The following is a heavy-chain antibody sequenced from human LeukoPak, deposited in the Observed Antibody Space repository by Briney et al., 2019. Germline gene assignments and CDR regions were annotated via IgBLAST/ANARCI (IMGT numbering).Heavy chain of an antibody. Sequence: GGSLRLSCAASGFTFSSYAMSWVRQAPGKGLEWVSAISGSGGSTYYADSVKGRFTISRDNSKNTLYLQMNSLRAEDTAVYYCAKTESYYDSSGYRTDDAFDIWGQGTTVTVSS. V-gene: IGHV3-23*01. CDR1: GFTFSSYA. D-gene: IGHD3-22*01. J-gene: IGHJ3*02. CDR3: AKTESYYDSSGYRTDDAFDI. CDR2: ISGSGGST.